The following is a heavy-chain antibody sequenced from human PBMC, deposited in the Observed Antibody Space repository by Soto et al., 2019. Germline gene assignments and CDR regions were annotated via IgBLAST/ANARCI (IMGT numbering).Heavy chain of an antibody. D-gene: IGHD3-22*01. J-gene: IGHJ5*02. CDR1: GGTFSSYA. Sequence: EASVKVSCKASGGTFSSYAISWVRQAPGQGLEWMGGIIPIFGTANYAQKFQGRVTITADESTSTAYMELSSLRSEDTAVYYCARSIQMMYYYDSSGAGNNWFDPWGQGTLVTVSS. V-gene: IGHV1-69*13. CDR3: ARSIQMMYYYDSSGAGNNWFDP. CDR2: IIPIFGTA.